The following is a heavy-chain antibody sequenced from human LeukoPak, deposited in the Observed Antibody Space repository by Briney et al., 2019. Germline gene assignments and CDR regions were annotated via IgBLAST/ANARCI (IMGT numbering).Heavy chain of an antibody. Sequence: GGSLRLSCAASGFTFSSYWMHWVRQVPGKGLVWVSRIDSDGSSSWYADSVRGRFTISRDNAKNTLYLQMNSLRVEDTAVYYCARDGPEAVEKDYWGQGTLVTVSS. CDR2: IDSDGSSS. CDR1: GFTFSSYW. J-gene: IGHJ4*02. V-gene: IGHV3-74*01. CDR3: ARDGPEAVEKDY. D-gene: IGHD6-19*01.